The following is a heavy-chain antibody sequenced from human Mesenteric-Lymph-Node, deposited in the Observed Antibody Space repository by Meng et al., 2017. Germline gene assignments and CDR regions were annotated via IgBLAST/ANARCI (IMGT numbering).Heavy chain of an antibody. Sequence: SQTLSLTCAVYGGSLNGYYWSWIRQPPGKGLEWIGEINHRGRTNYNPSLKSRVTISVDTSKNQFSLKLNSVTAADTAVYYCATVVREISTITTDAFDNWGQGTMVTVSS. D-gene: IGHD3-10*01. V-gene: IGHV4-34*01. CDR3: ATVVREISTITTDAFDN. J-gene: IGHJ3*02. CDR1: GGSLNGYY. CDR2: INHRGRT.